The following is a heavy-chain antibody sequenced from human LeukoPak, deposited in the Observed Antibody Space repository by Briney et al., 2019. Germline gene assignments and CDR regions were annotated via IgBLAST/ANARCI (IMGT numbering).Heavy chain of an antibody. J-gene: IGHJ3*02. D-gene: IGHD4-17*01. Sequence: SETLSLTCTVSGGSISRSTYYWGWIRQPPGMGLEWIGSISYSGSTYYNSSLKSRVTISSDTPRNQFSLRLSSVTAADTAVYYCARQTTVTTSGGDAFDIWGQGTMVTVSS. V-gene: IGHV4-39*01. CDR1: GGSISRSTYY. CDR2: ISYSGST. CDR3: ARQTTVTTSGGDAFDI.